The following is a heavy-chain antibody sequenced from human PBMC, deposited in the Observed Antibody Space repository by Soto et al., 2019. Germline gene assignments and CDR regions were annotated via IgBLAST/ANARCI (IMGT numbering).Heavy chain of an antibody. Sequence: PGGSLRLSCAASGFTFSSYEMNWVRQAPGKWLEWVSYISSSGSTIYYADSVKGRFTISRDNAKNSLYLQMNSLRAEDTAVYYCATLPVDAVDYWGQGTLVTVSS. CDR1: GFTFSSYE. D-gene: IGHD2-2*01. CDR2: ISSSGSTI. V-gene: IGHV3-48*03. J-gene: IGHJ4*02. CDR3: ATLPVDAVDY.